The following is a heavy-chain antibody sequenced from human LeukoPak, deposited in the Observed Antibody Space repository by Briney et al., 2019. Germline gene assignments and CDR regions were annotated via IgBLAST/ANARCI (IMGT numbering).Heavy chain of an antibody. CDR2: FDPEDGET. J-gene: IGHJ5*02. CDR1: GYTLTELS. V-gene: IGHV1-24*01. Sequence: ASVKVSCTVSGYTLTELSMHWVRQAPGKGLEWMGGFDPEDGETIYAQKFQGRVTMTEDTSTDTAYMELSSLRSEDTAVYYCATEAYYDYVWLQNWFDPWGQGTLVTVSS. CDR3: ATEAYYDYVWLQNWFDP. D-gene: IGHD3-16*01.